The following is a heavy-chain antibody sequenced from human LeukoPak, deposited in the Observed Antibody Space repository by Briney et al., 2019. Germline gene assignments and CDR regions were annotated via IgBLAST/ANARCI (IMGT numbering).Heavy chain of an antibody. J-gene: IGHJ4*02. D-gene: IGHD3-10*01. CDR1: GFTFSDYW. V-gene: IGHV3-7*03. CDR3: AKVWFGDTF. Sequence: GGSLRLSCAASGFTFSDYWMTWVRQAPGKGLEWVANINQDGSGKYYVDSVKGRFTISRDNSKNTLYLQMNSLRAEDTAVYYCAKVWFGDTFWGQGTLVTVSS. CDR2: INQDGSGK.